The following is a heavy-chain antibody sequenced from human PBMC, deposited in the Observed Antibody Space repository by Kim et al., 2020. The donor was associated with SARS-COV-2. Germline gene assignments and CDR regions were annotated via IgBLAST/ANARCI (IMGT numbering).Heavy chain of an antibody. CDR2: FDPEDGET. V-gene: IGHV1-24*01. D-gene: IGHD2-2*01. CDR1: GYTLTELS. Sequence: ASVKVSCKVSGYTLTELSMHWVRQAPGKGLEWMGGFDPEDGETIYAQKFQGRVTMTEDTSTDTAYMELSSLRSEDTAVYYCATEAHCSSTSCYQFDYWGQGTLVTVSS. CDR3: ATEAHCSSTSCYQFDY. J-gene: IGHJ4*02.